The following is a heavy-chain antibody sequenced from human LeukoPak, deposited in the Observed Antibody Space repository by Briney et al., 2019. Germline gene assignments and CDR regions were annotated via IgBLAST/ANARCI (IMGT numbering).Heavy chain of an antibody. CDR1: GASISPYY. V-gene: IGHV4-4*07. D-gene: IGHD6-19*01. CDR3: ARVHSSGWAYYFDY. J-gene: IGHJ4*02. Sequence: SETLSLTCTVSGASISPYYWTWIRQPAGKGLEWIGRIYTSGSTNYNPSLKSRVTISVDTSKNQFSLKLSSVTAADTAVYYCARVHSSGWAYYFDYWGQGTLVTVSS. CDR2: IYTSGST.